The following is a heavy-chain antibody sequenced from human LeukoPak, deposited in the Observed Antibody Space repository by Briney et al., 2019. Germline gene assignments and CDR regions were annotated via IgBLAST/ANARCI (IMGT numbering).Heavy chain of an antibody. CDR1: GFSFSKYW. Sequence: GESLRLSCLASGFSFSKYWMAWVRQAPGKGLEWVANIKQDGRDKYFADSVKGRFTISRDNTKNSLYLQMNSLRVEDTAVYYCAREGELWLEFDYWGQGTLVTVSS. V-gene: IGHV3-7*01. CDR2: IKQDGRDK. CDR3: AREGELWLEFDY. D-gene: IGHD5-18*01. J-gene: IGHJ4*02.